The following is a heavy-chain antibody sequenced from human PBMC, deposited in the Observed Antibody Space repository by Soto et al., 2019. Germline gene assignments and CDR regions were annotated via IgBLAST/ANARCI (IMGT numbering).Heavy chain of an antibody. CDR1: GFTFTKYA. V-gene: IGHV3-23*01. CDR2: ISGSGGST. Sequence: GGSLRLSCVASGFTFTKYAMSWVRQAPGKGLEWVSTISGSGGSTYYADSVKGRFTISRDDSKNTLYLQMNSLRAEDTAVYYGVASAVARTWFDYWGQRNLVTVSS. D-gene: IGHD6-19*01. CDR3: VASAVARTWFDY. J-gene: IGHJ4*02.